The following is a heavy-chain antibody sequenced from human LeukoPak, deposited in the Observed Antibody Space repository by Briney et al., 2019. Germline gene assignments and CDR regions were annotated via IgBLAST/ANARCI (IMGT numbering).Heavy chain of an antibody. CDR2: ISGSGGST. V-gene: IGHV3-23*01. CDR1: GFTFSSYA. J-gene: IGHJ4*02. D-gene: IGHD2-2*01. Sequence: PGGSLRFSCAASGFTFSSYAMSWVRQAPGKGLEWVSAISGSGGSTYYADSVKGRFTISRDNSKNTLYLQTNSLRAEDTAVYYCAKSSSTSRNYYFDYWGQGTLVTVSS. CDR3: AKSSSTSRNYYFDY.